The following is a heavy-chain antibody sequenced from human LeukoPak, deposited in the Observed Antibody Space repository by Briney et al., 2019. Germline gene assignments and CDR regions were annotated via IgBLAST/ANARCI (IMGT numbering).Heavy chain of an antibody. CDR3: AKDDGDGYNYDPFDI. V-gene: IGHV3-30*18. D-gene: IGHD5-24*01. CDR2: ISSDGSNE. Sequence: GGSLRLSCAASGFTFSSYGMHWVRQAPGKGLEWVAVISSDGSNEDYADPVKGRFTISRDNSKNTLYLQMNSLRAEDTAVYYCAKDDGDGYNYDPFDIWGQGTMVTVS. J-gene: IGHJ3*02. CDR1: GFTFSSYG.